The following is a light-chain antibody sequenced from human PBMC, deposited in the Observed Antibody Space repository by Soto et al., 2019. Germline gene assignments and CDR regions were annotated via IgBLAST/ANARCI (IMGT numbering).Light chain of an antibody. J-gene: IGKJ1*01. V-gene: IGKV1-39*01. CDR1: QSISIY. CDR2: AAS. CDR3: QQSYSTPQT. Sequence: DIQMTQSPSSLSASVGDRVTITCRASQSISIYLNGYQNNPGKAPKHLIYAASTLKSGVPSRFRGSGSGTEYTPTISSRQPEDLAAYYWQQSYSTPQTVGQGTKVETK.